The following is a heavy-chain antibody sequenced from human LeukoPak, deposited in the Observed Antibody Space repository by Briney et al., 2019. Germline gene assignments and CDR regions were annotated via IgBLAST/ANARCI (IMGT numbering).Heavy chain of an antibody. D-gene: IGHD1-26*01. CDR1: GFTFRNYG. J-gene: IGHJ4*02. V-gene: IGHV3-30*18. CDR2: ISNDGSNK. Sequence: PGGSLRLSCAASGFTFRNYGMHWVRQAPGKGLEWVTVISNDGSNKYYADSVKGRFTISRDNSKNTLYLQMNSLRAEDTAVYYCAKDSGVGAAGYYFDYWGQGTLVTVSS. CDR3: AKDSGVGAAGYYFDY.